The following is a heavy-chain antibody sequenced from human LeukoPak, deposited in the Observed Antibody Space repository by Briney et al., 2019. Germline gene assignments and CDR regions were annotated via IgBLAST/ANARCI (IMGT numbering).Heavy chain of an antibody. D-gene: IGHD3-16*01. CDR2: IYSGGRT. CDR1: GFTVSSNY. CDR3: ARGTSRGYYDFDY. Sequence: GGSLRISCAASGFTVSSNYMSWVRQAPGKGLEWVSIIYSGGRTYYADSVKGRFTISRDNSKNMLYLQMNSLRAEDTAMYYCARGTSRGYYDFDYWGQGTLVTVSS. V-gene: IGHV3-53*01. J-gene: IGHJ4*02.